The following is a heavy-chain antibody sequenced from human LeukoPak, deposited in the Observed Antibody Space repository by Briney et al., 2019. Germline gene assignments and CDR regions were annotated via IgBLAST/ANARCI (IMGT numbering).Heavy chain of an antibody. CDR1: GFTFSSYG. D-gene: IGHD3-10*01. CDR2: IRYDGSNK. Sequence: PGGSLRLSCAASGFTFSSYGMHWVRQAPGKGLEWVAFIRYDGSNKYYADSVKGRFTISRDNSKNTLYLQMNSLRAEDTAVYYCTAMVGTYYYGSGRFYWGQGTLVTVSS. J-gene: IGHJ4*02. V-gene: IGHV3-30*02. CDR3: TAMVGTYYYGSGRFY.